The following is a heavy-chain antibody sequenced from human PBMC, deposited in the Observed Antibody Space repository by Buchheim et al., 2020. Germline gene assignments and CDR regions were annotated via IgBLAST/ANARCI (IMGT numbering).Heavy chain of an antibody. CDR3: AREGNGVWYEK. J-gene: IGHJ4*02. CDR1: GFTFSDSY. Sequence: QVQLVESGGGLVKPGGSLRLSCAASGFTFSDSYMSWIRQAPGKGLEWASSISGDSSYTNYADSVKGRFTISRANAENSMYLQMNSLRAEDTAVYYCAREGNGVWYEKWGQGTL. D-gene: IGHD2-8*01. V-gene: IGHV3-11*06. CDR2: ISGDSSYT.